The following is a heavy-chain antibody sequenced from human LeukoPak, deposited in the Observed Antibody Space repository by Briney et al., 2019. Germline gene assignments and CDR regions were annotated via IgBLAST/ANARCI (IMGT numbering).Heavy chain of an antibody. CDR2: ISSSGVTI. D-gene: IGHD4-23*01. CDR1: GFTFSDFY. CDR3: AKEHYGGNSPPDFDL. V-gene: IGHV3-11*01. Sequence: PGGSLRLSCAASGFTFSDFYMSWIRQAPGKGLEWISYISSSGVTIYYADSVKGRFTISRDNAKNILYLQMNGLRAEDTAVYYCAKEHYGGNSPPDFDLWGRGTLVTVSS. J-gene: IGHJ2*01.